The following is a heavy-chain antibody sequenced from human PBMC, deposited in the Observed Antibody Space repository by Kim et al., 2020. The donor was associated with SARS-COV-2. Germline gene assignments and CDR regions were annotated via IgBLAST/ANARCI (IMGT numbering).Heavy chain of an antibody. Sequence: SNPSRKGRVTLSVDTSKNQFSLKLSSVTAADTAVYYCARLPVAARLFFDYWGQGTLVTVSS. CDR3: ARLPVAARLFFDY. V-gene: IGHV4-61*07. J-gene: IGHJ4*02. D-gene: IGHD6-6*01.